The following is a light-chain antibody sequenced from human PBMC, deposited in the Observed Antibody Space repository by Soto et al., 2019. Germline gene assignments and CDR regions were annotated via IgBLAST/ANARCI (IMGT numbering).Light chain of an antibody. CDR2: AAS. V-gene: IGKV1-39*01. Sequence: DIQMTQAPSSLSGSVGDRVTITCRASQSISDYLNWYQQKPGKAPKLLIHAASSLLSGVPSRFSGSGSGTDFTLTITSLQPEDFGTYYCHQSYSTPTWTFGQGTKVDIK. J-gene: IGKJ1*01. CDR1: QSISDY. CDR3: HQSYSTPTWT.